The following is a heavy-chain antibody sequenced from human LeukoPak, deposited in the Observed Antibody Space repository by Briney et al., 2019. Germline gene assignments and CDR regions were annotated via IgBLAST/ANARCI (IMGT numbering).Heavy chain of an antibody. V-gene: IGHV4-34*01. D-gene: IGHD1-26*01. CDR1: GGSFSGYY. CDR3: ARGSIVGATVPYFDY. Sequence: SETLSLTCAVYGGSFSGYYWSWIRQPPGKGLEWIGSIYYSGSTYYNPSLKSRVTISVDTSKNQFSLKLSSVTAADTAVYYCARGSIVGATVPYFDYWGQGTLVTVSS. J-gene: IGHJ4*02. CDR2: IYYSGST.